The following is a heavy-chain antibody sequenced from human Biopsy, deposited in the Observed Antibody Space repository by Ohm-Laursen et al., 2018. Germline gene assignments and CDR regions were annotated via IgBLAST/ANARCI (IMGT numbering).Heavy chain of an antibody. V-gene: IGHV1-8*01. CDR3: ARAVRYRLLSDP. J-gene: IGHJ5*02. CDR1: GYTFTTYD. CDR2: MNPISGNT. Sequence: APVKVSCKASGYTFTTYDITWVRQATGQGPEWMGWMNPISGNTGYAHKFRGRVTMTSDSSISTAYLEVSSLTFEDTAVYYCARAVRYRLLSDPWGQGTLVTVSS. D-gene: IGHD2/OR15-2a*01.